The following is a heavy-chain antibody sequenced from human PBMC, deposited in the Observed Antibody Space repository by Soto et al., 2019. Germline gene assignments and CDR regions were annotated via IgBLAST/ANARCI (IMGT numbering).Heavy chain of an antibody. V-gene: IGHV4-39*01. CDR1: GGSIGSNNYY. Sequence: PSETLSLTCTVSGGSIGSNNYYWAWIRQPPGKGLEWIGSIYYTGSTYYNPSLKSRVTISVDTSKNQFSLKLSSVTAADTALYYCARVLNQLLYHNWFDPWGQGTLVTVSS. D-gene: IGHD2-2*02. CDR2: IYYTGST. CDR3: ARVLNQLLYHNWFDP. J-gene: IGHJ5*02.